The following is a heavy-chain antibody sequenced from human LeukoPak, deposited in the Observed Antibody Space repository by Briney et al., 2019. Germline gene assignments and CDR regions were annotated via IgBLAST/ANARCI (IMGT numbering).Heavy chain of an antibody. CDR1: GFTFSSYS. V-gene: IGHV3-21*01. CDR3: ARDWPTMAAAGTIPEYFQH. Sequence: NAGGSLRLSCAASGFTFSSYSMNWVRQAPGKGLEWVSSISSSSSYIYYADSVKGRFTISRDNAKNSLYLQMNSLRAEDTAVYYCARDWPTMAAAGTIPEYFQHWGQGTLVTVSS. CDR2: ISSSSSYI. J-gene: IGHJ1*01. D-gene: IGHD6-13*01.